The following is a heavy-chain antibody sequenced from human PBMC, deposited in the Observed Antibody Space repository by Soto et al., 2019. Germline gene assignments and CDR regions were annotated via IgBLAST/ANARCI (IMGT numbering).Heavy chain of an antibody. V-gene: IGHV3-23*01. CDR3: AKVFRWLRFVLGGHYFDY. Sequence: EVQLLESGGGLVQPGGSLRLSCAASGFTFSSYAMSWVRQAPGKGLEWVSAISGSGGSTYYADSVKGRFTISRDNSKNTLYLQMNSLRAEDTAVYYCAKVFRWLRFVLGGHYFDYWGQGTLVTVSS. J-gene: IGHJ4*02. CDR2: ISGSGGST. D-gene: IGHD5-12*01. CDR1: GFTFSSYA.